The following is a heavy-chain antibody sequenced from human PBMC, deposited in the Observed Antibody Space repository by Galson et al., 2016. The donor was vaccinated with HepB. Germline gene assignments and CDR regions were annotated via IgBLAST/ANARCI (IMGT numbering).Heavy chain of an antibody. CDR1: GFTFSKYS. D-gene: IGHD2/OR15-2a*01. CDR2: IWYDGGNA. CDR3: ARDYQFLTLWGYYFDY. Sequence: SLRLSCAASGFTFSKYSMHWVRQAPGKGLEWVAVIWYDGGNAYYADSVEGRFTVSRDNSKNTLYLQMNSLRAEDTAVYYCARDYQFLTLWGYYFDYWGQGTLVTVSS. V-gene: IGHV3-33*01. J-gene: IGHJ4*02.